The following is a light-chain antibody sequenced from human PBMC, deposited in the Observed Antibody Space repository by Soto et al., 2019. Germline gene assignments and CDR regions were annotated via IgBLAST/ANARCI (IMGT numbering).Light chain of an antibody. CDR1: QSVSSSY. CDR2: GAS. V-gene: IGKV3-20*01. Sequence: EIVLTQSPGTLSLSPGERATLSCRASQSVSSSYLVWYQQKPGQAPRLLIYGASNRATGIPDRFSGSGSGTDFTLTISRLEPGDFAVYYCQQYGSSWTFGQGTKVETK. CDR3: QQYGSSWT. J-gene: IGKJ1*01.